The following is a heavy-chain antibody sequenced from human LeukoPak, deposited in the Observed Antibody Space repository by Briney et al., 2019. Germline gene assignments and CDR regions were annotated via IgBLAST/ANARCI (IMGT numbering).Heavy chain of an antibody. CDR2: ISSNSDYI. D-gene: IGHD6-19*01. V-gene: IGHV3-21*04. CDR1: GFTFSSYS. CDR3: AKDLWIAVAGTEAFDI. Sequence: GGSLRLSCAASGFTFSSYSMNWVRQAPGKGLEWVASISSNSDYIYYADSVKGRFTISRDNAKNSLYLQMNSLRAGDTAVYYCAKDLWIAVAGTEAFDIWGQGTMVTVSS. J-gene: IGHJ3*02.